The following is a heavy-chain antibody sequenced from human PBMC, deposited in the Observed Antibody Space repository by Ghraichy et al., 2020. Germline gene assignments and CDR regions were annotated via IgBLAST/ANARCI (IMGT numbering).Heavy chain of an antibody. CDR2: ISGSGVST. J-gene: IGHJ4*02. Sequence: LSLTCAASGFTFDNYAMSWVRQAPGKGLEWVSSISGSGVSTYYVDSVKGRFTISRDNSRNMLYLQVNSLRAEDTDIYYCAKSPLLTTVTIFDHWGQGTLVTVSS. D-gene: IGHD4-17*01. V-gene: IGHV3-23*01. CDR3: AKSPLLTTVTIFDH. CDR1: GFTFDNYA.